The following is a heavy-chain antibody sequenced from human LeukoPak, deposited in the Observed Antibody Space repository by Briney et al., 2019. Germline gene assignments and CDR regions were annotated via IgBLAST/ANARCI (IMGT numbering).Heavy chain of an antibody. D-gene: IGHD1-26*01. V-gene: IGHV4-39*07. CDR3: ARLGVEVGATTAGERDY. CDR2: IYYSGST. Sequence: PSETLSLTCTVSGGSISSSSYYWGWIRQPPGKGLEWIGSIYYSGSTYYNPSLKGRVTISVDTSKNQFSLKLSSVTAADTAVYYCARLGVEVGATTAGERDYWGQGTLVTVSS. CDR1: GGSISSSSYY. J-gene: IGHJ4*02.